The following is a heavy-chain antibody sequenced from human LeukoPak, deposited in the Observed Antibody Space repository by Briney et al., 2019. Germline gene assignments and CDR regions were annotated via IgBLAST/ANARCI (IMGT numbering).Heavy chain of an antibody. Sequence: PGGSLRLSCAASGFTFSNYGMSWVRQAPGKGLEWVANIKQDGSEKYYVDSVKGRFTISRDNAKNSLYLQMSSLRAEDTAVYYCARLRYLDYWGQGTLVTVTS. V-gene: IGHV3-7*01. D-gene: IGHD3-9*01. CDR3: ARLRYLDY. CDR1: GFTFSNYG. CDR2: IKQDGSEK. J-gene: IGHJ4*02.